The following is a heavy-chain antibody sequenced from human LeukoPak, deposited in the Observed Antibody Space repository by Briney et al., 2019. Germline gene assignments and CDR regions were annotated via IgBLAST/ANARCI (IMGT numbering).Heavy chain of an antibody. CDR3: ARGRGDLLRYFDWLSGMDV. CDR1: GFTFSSYA. D-gene: IGHD3-9*01. V-gene: IGHV3-23*01. CDR2: ISHSGAST. Sequence: GGSLRLSCAASGFTFSSYAMNWVRQAPGKGLEWVSAISHSGASTYYADSVKGRFTISRDNAKNSLYLQMNSLRAEDTAVYYCARGRGDLLRYFDWLSGMDVWGKGTTVTISS. J-gene: IGHJ6*03.